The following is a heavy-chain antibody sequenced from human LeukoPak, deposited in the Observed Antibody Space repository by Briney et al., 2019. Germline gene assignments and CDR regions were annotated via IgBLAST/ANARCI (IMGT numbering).Heavy chain of an antibody. D-gene: IGHD6-13*01. V-gene: IGHV3-30*02. CDR3: AKGSPGRIAAAGSFDY. Sequence: GGSLRLSCAASGFTFSSYGMHWVRQAPGKGLEWVAFIRYDGSNKYYADSVKGRFTISRGNSKNTLYLQMNSLRAEDTAVYYCAKGSPGRIAAAGSFDYWGQGTLVTVSS. J-gene: IGHJ4*02. CDR1: GFTFSSYG. CDR2: IRYDGSNK.